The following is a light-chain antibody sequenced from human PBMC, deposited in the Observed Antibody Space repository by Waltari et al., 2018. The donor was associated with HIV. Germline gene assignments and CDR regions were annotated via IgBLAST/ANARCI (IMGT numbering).Light chain of an antibody. Sequence: SYLLTQSPSVSVAAGKTAAITCGGNDIGSKGAHWYQHKSGQAPVLIIYDDDNRPSAIPEPFSGSNSANTATLTITRVEAGDEADYFCQVWDFRSDEVIFGGGTKMTVL. J-gene: IGLJ2*01. CDR1: DIGSKG. CDR2: DDD. CDR3: QVWDFRSDEVI. V-gene: IGLV3-21*04.